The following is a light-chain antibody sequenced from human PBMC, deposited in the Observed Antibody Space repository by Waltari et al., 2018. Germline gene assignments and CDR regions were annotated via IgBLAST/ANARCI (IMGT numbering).Light chain of an antibody. V-gene: IGLV3-19*01. J-gene: IGLJ2*01. CDR1: RLRSYY. CDR2: GKN. Sequence: SSELTQDPAVSVALGQTVRITCQGDRLRSYYASWYQQKPGQAPVLVIYGKNNRPSGIPYRFSGSSSGNTASLTITGAQAEDEADYYCNSRDSSGNHLVFGGGTKLTVL. CDR3: NSRDSSGNHLV.